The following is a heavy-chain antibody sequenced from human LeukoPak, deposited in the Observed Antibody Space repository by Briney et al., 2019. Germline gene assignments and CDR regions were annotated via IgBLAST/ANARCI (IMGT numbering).Heavy chain of an antibody. J-gene: IGHJ6*02. V-gene: IGHV3-9*01. CDR2: ISWNSGVI. Sequence: PGGSLRLSCAASGFTFDDYVMHWVRQAPGKGLEWVSGISWNSGVIAYADSVRGRFTISRDNAKNSLYLQLNSLRAEDTALYYCAKGLINYYGMDVWGQGTTVTVSS. CDR3: AKGLINYYGMDV. CDR1: GFTFDDYV. D-gene: IGHD3-16*01.